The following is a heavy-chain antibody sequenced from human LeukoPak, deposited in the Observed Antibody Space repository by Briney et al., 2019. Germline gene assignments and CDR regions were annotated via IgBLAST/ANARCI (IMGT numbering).Heavy chain of an antibody. CDR1: GFTFSSYW. CDR2: IKQDGSEK. CDR3: ARNRYSASYGVDY. V-gene: IGHV3-7*05. Sequence: PGGSLRLSCAASGFTFSSYWMSWVRQAPGKGLEWVANIKQDGSEKYYVDSVKGRFTISRDNAKNSLYPQMNSLRAEDTAVYYCARNRYSASYGVDYWGQGTLVTVSS. J-gene: IGHJ4*02. D-gene: IGHD1-26*01.